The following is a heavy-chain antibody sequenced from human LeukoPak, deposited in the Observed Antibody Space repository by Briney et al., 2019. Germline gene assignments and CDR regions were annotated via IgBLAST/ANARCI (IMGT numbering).Heavy chain of an antibody. J-gene: IGHJ4*02. D-gene: IGHD3-22*01. V-gene: IGHV5-51*01. CDR1: GYSFTRYW. CDR3: ARRGSDYDSSDYYYEGY. Sequence: GESLNISCKGSGYSFTRYWIGWVRQMPGKGLEWMGIIYPGDSDTRYSPSFQGQVTISADKSIRTAYLQWSSLKASDTAMSYCARRGSDYDSSDYYYEGYWGQGTLVTVSS. CDR2: IYPGDSDT.